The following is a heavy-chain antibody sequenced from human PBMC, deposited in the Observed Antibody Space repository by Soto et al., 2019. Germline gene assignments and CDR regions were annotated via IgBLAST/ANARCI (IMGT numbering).Heavy chain of an antibody. V-gene: IGHV3-21*01. CDR2: ISSSSSYI. CDR3: ARSVPAARPLDY. J-gene: IGHJ4*02. D-gene: IGHD6-6*01. Sequence: SCAASGFTFSSYSMNWVRQAPGKGLEWVSSISSSSSYIYYADSVKGRFTISRDNAKNSLYLQMNSLRAEDTAVYYCARSVPAARPLDYWGQGTLVTVSS. CDR1: GFTFSSYS.